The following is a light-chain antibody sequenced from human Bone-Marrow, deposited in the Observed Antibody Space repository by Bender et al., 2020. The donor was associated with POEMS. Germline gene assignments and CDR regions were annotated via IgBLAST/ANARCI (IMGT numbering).Light chain of an antibody. CDR1: SSNIGADYD. Sequence: QSVLTQPPSVSGAPGQTVTISCSGNSSNIGADYDVHWYQQLPGRAPRVLIYGNTNRPSGVPDRFSGSKSGTSVTLAITGLQSEDEAIYYCQSYDNGSNVVFGGGTKLTVL. CDR2: GNT. CDR3: QSYDNGSNVV. V-gene: IGLV1-40*01. J-gene: IGLJ2*01.